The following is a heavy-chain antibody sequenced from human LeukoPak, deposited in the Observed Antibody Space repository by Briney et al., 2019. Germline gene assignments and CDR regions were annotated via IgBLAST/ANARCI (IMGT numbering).Heavy chain of an antibody. V-gene: IGHV3-11*04. CDR2: ISSSGSTI. D-gene: IGHD5-24*01. Sequence: PGGSLRLSCAASGFTFSDYYMSWIRQAPGKGLEWVSYISSSGSTIYYADSVKGRFTISRDNAKNSLYLQMNSLRAEDTAVYHCASFSMATTNRHFDYWGQGTLVTVSS. CDR3: ASFSMATTNRHFDY. CDR1: GFTFSDYY. J-gene: IGHJ4*02.